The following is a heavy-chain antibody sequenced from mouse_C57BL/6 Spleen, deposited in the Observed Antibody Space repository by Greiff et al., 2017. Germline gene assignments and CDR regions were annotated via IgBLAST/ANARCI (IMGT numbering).Heavy chain of an antibody. V-gene: IGHV1-59*01. CDR3: APKRGYFDV. CDR2: IDPSDSYT. CDR1: GYTFTSYW. Sequence: VKLQQPGAELVRPGTSVKLSCKASGYTFTSYWMHWVKQRPGQGLEWIGVIDPSDSYTNYNQKFKGKATLTVDTSSSTAYMQLSSLTSEDSAVYYCAPKRGYFDVWGTGTTVTVSS. J-gene: IGHJ1*03.